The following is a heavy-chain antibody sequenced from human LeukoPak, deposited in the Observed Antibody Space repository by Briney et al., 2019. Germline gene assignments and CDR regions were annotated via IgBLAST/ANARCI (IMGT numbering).Heavy chain of an antibody. V-gene: IGHV3-7*04. Sequence: QTGGSLRLSCAASGFTFSSYWMSWVRQAPGKGLEWVANIKQDGSEKYYVDSVKGRFTISRDNAKNSLYLQMNSLRAEDTAAYYCARGGGTYYYDSSGYYYYWRQGTLVTVSS. CDR3: ARGGGTYYYDSSGYYYY. J-gene: IGHJ4*02. D-gene: IGHD3-22*01. CDR2: IKQDGSEK. CDR1: GFTFSSYW.